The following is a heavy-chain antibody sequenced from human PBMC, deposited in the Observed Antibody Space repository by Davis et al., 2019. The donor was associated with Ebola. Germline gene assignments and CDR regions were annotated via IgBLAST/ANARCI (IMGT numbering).Heavy chain of an antibody. J-gene: IGHJ3*02. D-gene: IGHD2-2*02. CDR3: ARDRYCSSTSCYTEVNAFDI. CDR1: GGSISSGSYY. Sequence: SCTVSGGSISSGSYYWSWIRQPAGKGLEWIGHIYTSGSTNYNPSLKSRVTISVDTSKNQFSLKLSSVTAADTAVYYCARDRYCSSTSCYTEVNAFDIWGQGTMVTVSS. CDR2: IYTSGST. V-gene: IGHV4-61*09.